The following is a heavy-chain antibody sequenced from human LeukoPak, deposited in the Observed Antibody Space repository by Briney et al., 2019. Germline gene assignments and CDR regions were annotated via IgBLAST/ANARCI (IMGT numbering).Heavy chain of an antibody. D-gene: IGHD6-13*01. V-gene: IGHV4-59*12. J-gene: IGHJ5*02. CDR1: GGSISSYY. CDR2: IYYSGST. CDR3: ASSGIAALLFDP. Sequence: SETLSLTCTVSGGSISSYYWSWIRQPPGKGLEWIGYIYYSGSTNYKPSLKSRVTISVDTSKNQFSLKLSSVTAADTAVYYCASSGIAALLFDPWGQGTLVTVSS.